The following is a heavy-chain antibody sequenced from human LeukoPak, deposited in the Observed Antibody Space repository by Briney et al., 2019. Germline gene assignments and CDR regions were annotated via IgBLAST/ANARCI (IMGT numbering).Heavy chain of an antibody. CDR3: ARGYGGNSFTP. V-gene: IGHV1-2*02. CDR2: INPNSGGT. J-gene: IGHJ5*02. D-gene: IGHD4-23*01. Sequence: VASVKVSCKASGYTFTGYYVHWLRQAPGQGLEWMGWINPNSGGTNYAQKFQGRVTMTRDTSISTAYMELSRLTSDDTAVYYCARGYGGNSFTPWGQGTLVTVSS. CDR1: GYTFTGYY.